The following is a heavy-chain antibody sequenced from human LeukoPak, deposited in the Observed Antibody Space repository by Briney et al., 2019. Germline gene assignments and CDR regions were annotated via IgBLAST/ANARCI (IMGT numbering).Heavy chain of an antibody. J-gene: IGHJ4*02. V-gene: IGHV1-2*02. CDR1: GYTFTDSY. D-gene: IGHD3-10*01. CDR2: INPKTGGT. CDR3: ARDGRLTIFVRGIITEGSPPKN. Sequence: ASVKVSCKASGYTFTDSYMHWVRQAPGQGLEWMGWINPKTGGTNYAQRFQGRVTMTRDTSIRTAYMELNSLRSDDTAVYYCARDGRLTIFVRGIITEGSPPKNWGQGTLVAVSS.